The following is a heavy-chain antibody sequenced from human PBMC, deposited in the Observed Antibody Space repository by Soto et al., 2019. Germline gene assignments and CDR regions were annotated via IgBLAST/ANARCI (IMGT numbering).Heavy chain of an antibody. D-gene: IGHD7-27*01. Sequence: SETLSLTCTVSGGSISSSYWGWIRRPPGKGLEWIGSIYYSGSTYYNPSLKSRVTISVDTSKNQFSLKLSSVTAADTAVYYCARRWGYSFDYWGQGTLVTVYS. CDR3: ARRWGYSFDY. V-gene: IGHV4-39*01. CDR2: IYYSGST. CDR1: GGSISSSY. J-gene: IGHJ4*02.